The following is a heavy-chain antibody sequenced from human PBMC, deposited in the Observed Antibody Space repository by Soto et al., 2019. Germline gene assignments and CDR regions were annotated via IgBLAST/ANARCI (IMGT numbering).Heavy chain of an antibody. CDR2: IWFDGSDK. J-gene: IGHJ5*02. CDR3: ARLVGAAAGRFDP. Sequence: QEQLVESGGGVVQPGTSLRLSCVASGFTFNSYGMHGVRQAPGKGLEWVAAIWFDGSDKYYADSVKGRFTISRDNYKNTLHLQMNSLRAEDTGVYYCARLVGAAAGRFDPWGQGTLVIVSS. D-gene: IGHD6-13*01. CDR1: GFTFNSYG. V-gene: IGHV3-33*01.